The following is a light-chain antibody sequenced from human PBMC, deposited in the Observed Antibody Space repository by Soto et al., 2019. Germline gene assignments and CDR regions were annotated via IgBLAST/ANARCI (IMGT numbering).Light chain of an antibody. J-gene: IGKJ2*01. CDR3: QQYASSPPST. Sequence: EIVLTQSPGTLSLSPGERATLSCRASQSVSSSYLAWYQQKPGQAPRLLIYGASSRATGIPDRFSGSGSGTDVTITISSLEPEDVAVYYCQQYASSPPSTFGQGTKLEIK. V-gene: IGKV3-20*01. CDR1: QSVSSSY. CDR2: GAS.